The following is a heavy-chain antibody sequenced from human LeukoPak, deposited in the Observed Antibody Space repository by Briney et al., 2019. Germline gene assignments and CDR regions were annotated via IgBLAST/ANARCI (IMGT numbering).Heavy chain of an antibody. CDR2: IYYSGST. D-gene: IGHD4-17*01. Sequence: SETLSLTCTVSGGSISSSSYYWGWIRQPPGKGLEWIGSIYYSGSTTYNPSLKSRVTISIDTSKTQFSLKLSSVTAADTAVYYCARNGYYSVDYWGQGTLVTVSS. CDR3: ARNGYYSVDY. V-gene: IGHV4-39*07. J-gene: IGHJ4*02. CDR1: GGSISSSSYY.